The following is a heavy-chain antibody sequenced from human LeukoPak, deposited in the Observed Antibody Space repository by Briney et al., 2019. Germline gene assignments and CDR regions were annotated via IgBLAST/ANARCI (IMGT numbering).Heavy chain of an antibody. D-gene: IGHD6-19*01. J-gene: IGHJ4*02. CDR3: TRLGPGIAVAGSDY. CDR1: GFTFSGSA. V-gene: IGHV3-73*01. Sequence: GGSLRLSCAASGFTFSGSAMHWVRQAAGKGVEGIGRIRSKANSYATAYAASVKGRFTISRDHSNNTAYLQMNSLKTEDTAVYYCTRLGPGIAVAGSDYWGQGTLVTVSS. CDR2: IRSKANSYAT.